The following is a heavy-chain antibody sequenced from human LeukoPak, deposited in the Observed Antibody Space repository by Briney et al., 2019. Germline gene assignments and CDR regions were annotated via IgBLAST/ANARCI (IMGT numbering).Heavy chain of an antibody. CDR1: VHPFDEYG. CDR2: IYWNGVSS. V-gene: IGHV3-20*01. Sequence: GGSLRLSCAASVHPFDEYGICWVPQAPEKGLEWVSGIYWNGVSSYYADSVKGRYTISRDNAKNSLYLQMNRLRAEDTALYHCERDVTRFQRYYYGSGSYTGSDYWRQGTLVSVSS. D-gene: IGHD3-10*01. CDR3: ERDVTRFQRYYYGSGSYTGSDY. J-gene: IGHJ4*02.